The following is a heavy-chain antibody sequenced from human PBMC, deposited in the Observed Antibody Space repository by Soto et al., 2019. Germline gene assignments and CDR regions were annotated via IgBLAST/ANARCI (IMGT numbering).Heavy chain of an antibody. D-gene: IGHD6-13*01. CDR3: ARGSSNWAYYFDF. CDR1: GFIFSSDW. V-gene: IGHV3-48*02. CDR2: INSSGSTV. Sequence: GGSLRLSCAASGFIFSSDWMHWVRQAPGKGLEWVSYINSSGSTVYYADSVRGRFTISRDNAKNSLYLQMNSLRDDDTAVYYCARGSSNWAYYFDFWGQGTLVTVSS. J-gene: IGHJ4*02.